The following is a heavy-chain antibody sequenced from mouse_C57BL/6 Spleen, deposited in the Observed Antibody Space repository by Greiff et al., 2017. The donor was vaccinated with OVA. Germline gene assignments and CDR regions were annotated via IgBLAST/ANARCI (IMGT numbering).Heavy chain of an antibody. V-gene: IGHV5-17*01. D-gene: IGHD1-1*01. CDR1: GFTFSDYG. J-gene: IGHJ1*03. CDR3: ASGLITSVVPHWYFYV. CDR2: ISSGSSTI. Sequence: DVMLVESGGGLVKPGGSLKLSCAASGFTFSDYGMHWVRQAPEKGLEWVAYISSGSSTIYYADTVKGRFTISRDNAKNTLFLQMTSLRSEDTAMYYCASGLITSVVPHWYFYVWGTGTTVTVSS.